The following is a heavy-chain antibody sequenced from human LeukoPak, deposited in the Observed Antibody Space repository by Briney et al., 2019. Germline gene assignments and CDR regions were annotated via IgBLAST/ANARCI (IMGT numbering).Heavy chain of an antibody. J-gene: IGHJ4*02. CDR3: ARSPLQYPSYFDY. Sequence: SETLSLTCTVSGGSISSSSYYWGWIRQPPGKGLEWIGSIYYSGSTYYNPSLKSRVTISVGTSKNQFSLKLSSVTAADTAVYYCARSPLQYPSYFDYWGQGTLVTVSS. V-gene: IGHV4-39*07. CDR1: GGSISSSSYY. CDR2: IYYSGST. D-gene: IGHD4-11*01.